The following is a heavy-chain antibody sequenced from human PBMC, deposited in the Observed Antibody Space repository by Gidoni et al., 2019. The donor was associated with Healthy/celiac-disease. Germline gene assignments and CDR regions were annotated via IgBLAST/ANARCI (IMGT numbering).Heavy chain of an antibody. CDR2: ISSSGSTI. Sequence: EVQLVESGGGLVQPGGSLRLPWSSSGFTFSSYEMNWVRQAPGKGLEWVSYISSSGSTIYYADSVKGRFTISRDNAKNSLYLQMNSLRAEDTAVYYCARVPVGPSGDYWGQGTLVTVSS. D-gene: IGHD1-26*01. CDR3: ARVPVGPSGDY. CDR1: GFTFSSYE. J-gene: IGHJ4*02. V-gene: IGHV3-48*03.